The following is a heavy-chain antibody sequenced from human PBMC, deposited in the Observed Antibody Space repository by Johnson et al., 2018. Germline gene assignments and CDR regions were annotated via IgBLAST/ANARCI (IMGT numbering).Heavy chain of an antibody. CDR1: GGSISSYY. CDR3: AGDGHYYGSGSAFDI. CDR2: IYYSGST. J-gene: IGHJ3*02. Sequence: QVQLQESGPGLVKPSETLSLTCTVSGGSISSYYWSWIRQPPGKGLEWIGYIYYSGSTNYNPSLKSRVTISVDPSKNQFSLKLSSVTAADTAVYYCAGDGHYYGSGSAFDIWGQGTMVTVSS. D-gene: IGHD3-10*01. V-gene: IGHV4-59*01.